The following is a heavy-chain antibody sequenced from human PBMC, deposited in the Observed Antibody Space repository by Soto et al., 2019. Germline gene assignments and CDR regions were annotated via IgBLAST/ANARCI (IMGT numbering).Heavy chain of an antibody. Sequence: ASVKVSCKTSGYTFTSYGISWVRQARGQGLEWMGWISAYNGNTNYAQKLQGRVTMTTDTSTSTAYMELRSLRSDDTAVYYCAREIMVYAGMSWFDPWGQGTLVTVSS. CDR3: AREIMVYAGMSWFDP. D-gene: IGHD2-8*01. J-gene: IGHJ5*02. CDR2: ISAYNGNT. CDR1: GYTFTSYG. V-gene: IGHV1-18*01.